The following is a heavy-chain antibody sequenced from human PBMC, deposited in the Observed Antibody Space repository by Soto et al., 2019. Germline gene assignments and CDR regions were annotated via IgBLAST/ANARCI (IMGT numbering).Heavy chain of an antibody. V-gene: IGHV3-21*02. D-gene: IGHD6-19*01. CDR1: GFSFDTYN. CDR2: ISSGGPDI. J-gene: IGHJ4*02. Sequence: EDQLVESGGGLVKPGGSLRLSCAASGFSFDTYNMNWVRQAPGKGLEWVSSISSGGPDIFYADSVRGRFTISRDDAKKSLFLEMNSLRADDTAVYYCARDHLGIAAGDFDLWGQGTLVTVSS. CDR3: ARDHLGIAAGDFDL.